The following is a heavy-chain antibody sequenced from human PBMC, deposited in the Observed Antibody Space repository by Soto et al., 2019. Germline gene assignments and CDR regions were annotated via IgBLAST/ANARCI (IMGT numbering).Heavy chain of an antibody. J-gene: IGHJ6*02. CDR2: IYYSGST. CDR1: GGSISSSSYY. Sequence: SETLSLTCTVSGGSISSSSYYWGWIRHPPGKGLEWIGSIYYSGSTYYNPSLKSRVTISVDTSKNQFSLKLSSVTAADTAVYYCAMSGRPDYYGMDVWGQGTTVTVSS. D-gene: IGHD3-10*01. V-gene: IGHV4-39*01. CDR3: AMSGRPDYYGMDV.